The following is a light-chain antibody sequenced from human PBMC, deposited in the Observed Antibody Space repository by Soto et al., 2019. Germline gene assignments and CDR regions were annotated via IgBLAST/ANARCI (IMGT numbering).Light chain of an antibody. CDR1: QSVSDN. Sequence: EIVMTQSPATLSVSPGERATLSCRASQSVSDNLAWYQQKPGQAPRLLIYGASTRATAISARFSGSGSGTEFTLTISSLQSEDFAIYYCQQYNDWPRTFGQGTKV. J-gene: IGKJ1*01. V-gene: IGKV3-15*01. CDR3: QQYNDWPRT. CDR2: GAS.